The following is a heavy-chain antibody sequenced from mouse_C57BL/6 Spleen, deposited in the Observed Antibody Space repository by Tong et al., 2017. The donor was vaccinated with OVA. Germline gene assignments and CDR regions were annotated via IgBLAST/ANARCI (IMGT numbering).Heavy chain of an antibody. CDR1: GYSFTDYN. CDR2: INPNYGTT. D-gene: IGHD2-3*01. CDR3: ASIYDGYPAWFAY. J-gene: IGHJ3*01. V-gene: IGHV1-39*01. Sequence: EVQLQESGPELVKPGASVKISCKASGYSFTDYNMNWVKQSNGKSLEWIGVINPNYGTTSYNQKFMGKATLTVDQSSSTAYMQLNSLTSEDSAVYYCASIYDGYPAWFAYWGQGTLVTVSA.